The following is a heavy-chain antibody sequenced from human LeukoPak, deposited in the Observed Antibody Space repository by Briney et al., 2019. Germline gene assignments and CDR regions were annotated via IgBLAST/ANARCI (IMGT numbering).Heavy chain of an antibody. CDR3: ARGDHYYDSSGPFSSPGY. V-gene: IGHV1-2*02. CDR2: INPNSGGT. J-gene: IGHJ4*02. Sequence: ASVKVSCKASGGTFSSYAISWVRQAPGQGLEWMGWINPNSGGTNYAQKFQGRVTMTRDTSISTAYMELSRLRSDDTAVYYCARGDHYYDSSGPFSSPGYWGQGTLVTVSS. CDR1: GGTFSSYA. D-gene: IGHD3-22*01.